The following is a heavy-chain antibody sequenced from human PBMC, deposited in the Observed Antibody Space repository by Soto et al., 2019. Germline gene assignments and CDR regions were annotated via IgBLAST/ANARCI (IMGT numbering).Heavy chain of an antibody. CDR3: ARLAPCSSCWYHYYYGMDV. V-gene: IGHV5-10-1*01. J-gene: IGHJ6*02. Sequence: PGESLKISCKGSGYSFTSYWISWVRQMPGKGLEWMGRIDPSDSYTNYSPSFQGHVTISADKSISTAYLQWSSLKASDTAMYYCARLAPCSSCWYHYYYGMDVGGQGTTGNVS. D-gene: IGHD6-19*01. CDR1: GYSFTSYW. CDR2: IDPSDSYT.